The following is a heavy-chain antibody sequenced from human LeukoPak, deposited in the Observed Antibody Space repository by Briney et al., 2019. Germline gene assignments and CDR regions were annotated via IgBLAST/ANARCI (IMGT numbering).Heavy chain of an antibody. D-gene: IGHD3-22*01. CDR3: VRDSSGTA. CDR2: INSDGSST. V-gene: IGHV3-74*01. Sequence: PVGSLRLSPEASGVTVSDDWMQWVRQAPGKGLVWVSRINSDGSSTTHADSVKGRFTISSDNAKNTLYLQMNSLRAEDTAVYHCVRDSSGTAWGQGTLVTVSS. J-gene: IGHJ4*02. CDR1: GVTVSDDW.